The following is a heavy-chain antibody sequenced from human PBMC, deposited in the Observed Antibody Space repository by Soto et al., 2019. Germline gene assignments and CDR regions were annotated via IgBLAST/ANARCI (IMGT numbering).Heavy chain of an antibody. V-gene: IGHV3-11*01. CDR1: GFTFSDYD. J-gene: IGHJ4*02. Sequence: QVQLVESGVGLVKPGGSLRLSCAASGFTFSDYDMSWIRQAPGKGLERVSYISRSGSTIYYADSVMGRFTICRDNAKNSPYLQLSSLRAEDAAVYYCALDFDDYGDLSGDYWGPGTLVTVSS. D-gene: IGHD4-17*01. CDR2: ISRSGSTI. CDR3: ALDFDDYGDLSGDY.